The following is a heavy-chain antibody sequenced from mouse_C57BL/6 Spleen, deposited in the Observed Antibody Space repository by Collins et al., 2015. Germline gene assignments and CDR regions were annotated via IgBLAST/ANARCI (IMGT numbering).Heavy chain of an antibody. V-gene: IGHV9-2-1*01. CDR2: INTETGEP. J-gene: IGHJ3*01. D-gene: IGHD2-14*01. Sequence: QIQLVQSGPELKKPGETVKISCKASGYTFTDYSMHWVKQAPGKGLKWMGWINTETGEPTYADDFKGRFAFSLETSASTAYLQINNLKNEDTATYFCARRAYYRYDGFAYWGQGTLVTVSA. CDR1: GYTFTDYS. CDR3: ARRAYYRYDGFAY.